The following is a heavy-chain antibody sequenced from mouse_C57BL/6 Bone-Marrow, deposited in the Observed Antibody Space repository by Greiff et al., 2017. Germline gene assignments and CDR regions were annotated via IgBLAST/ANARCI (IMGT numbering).Heavy chain of an antibody. Sequence: EVKVVESGPGMVKPSQSLSLTCTVTGYSITSGYDWHWIRHFPGNKLEWMGYISYSGSTNYNPSLKSRISLTPDTSKNHFFLNLNSVTTEDTATYYCARPYDGYYVWFAYWGQGTLVTVSA. CDR2: ISYSGST. J-gene: IGHJ3*01. D-gene: IGHD2-3*01. CDR1: GYSITSGYD. CDR3: ARPYDGYYVWFAY. V-gene: IGHV3-1*01.